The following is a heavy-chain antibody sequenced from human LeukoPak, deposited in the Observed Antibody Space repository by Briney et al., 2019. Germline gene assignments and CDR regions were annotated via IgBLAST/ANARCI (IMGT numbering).Heavy chain of an antibody. D-gene: IGHD1-26*01. CDR3: ARIVSGSYGAFDI. Sequence: SVKVSCKASGGTFSSYAISWVRQAPGQRLEWMGGIIPIFGTANYAQKFQGRVTITADESTSTAYKELSSLRSEDTAVYYCARIVSGSYGAFDIWGQGTMVTVSS. CDR1: GGTFSSYA. V-gene: IGHV1-69*13. J-gene: IGHJ3*02. CDR2: IIPIFGTA.